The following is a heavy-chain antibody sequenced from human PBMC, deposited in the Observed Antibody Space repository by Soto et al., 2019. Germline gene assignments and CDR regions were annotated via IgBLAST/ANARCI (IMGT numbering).Heavy chain of an antibody. J-gene: IGHJ4*02. CDR2: INHSGST. Sequence: PSETLSLTCAVYGGSFSGYYWSWIRQPPGKGLEWIGEINHSGSTNYNPSLKSRVTISVDTSKNQFSLKLSSVTAADTAVYYCARVSFIYYYDSSGSMTIFDYWGQGTLVTVSS. CDR3: ARVSFIYYYDSSGSMTIFDY. V-gene: IGHV4-34*01. CDR1: GGSFSGYY. D-gene: IGHD3-22*01.